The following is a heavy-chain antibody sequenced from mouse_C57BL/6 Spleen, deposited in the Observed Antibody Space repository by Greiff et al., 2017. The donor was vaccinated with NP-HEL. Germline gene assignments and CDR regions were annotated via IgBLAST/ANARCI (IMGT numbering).Heavy chain of an antibody. CDR1: GFNIKDDY. CDR2: IDPENGDT. Sequence: EVQLQQSGAELVRPGASVKLSCTASGFNIKDDYMHWVKQRPEQGLEWIGWIDPENGDTEYASKFQGKATITADTSSNTAYLQLSSLTSEDTAVYYCTPNYYGTPYAMDYWGQGTSVTVSS. CDR3: TPNYYGTPYAMDY. V-gene: IGHV14-4*01. J-gene: IGHJ4*01. D-gene: IGHD1-1*01.